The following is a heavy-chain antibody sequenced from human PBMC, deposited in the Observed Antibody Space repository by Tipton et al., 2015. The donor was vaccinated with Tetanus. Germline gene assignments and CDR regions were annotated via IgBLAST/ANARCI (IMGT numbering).Heavy chain of an antibody. D-gene: IGHD1-26*01. CDR2: IYYSGST. J-gene: IGHJ6*02. V-gene: IGHV4-4*07. Sequence: TLSLTCTVSGGSLSTFYWNWIRQPAGKGLEWIGRIYYSGSTNYNPSLKSRVTMSIDTSKNQFSLKLTSVTAADTAVYYCARDFRERSGTYFSSYYPMAAWGQGTTVTVSS. CDR1: GGSLSTFY. CDR3: ARDFRERSGTYFSSYYPMAA.